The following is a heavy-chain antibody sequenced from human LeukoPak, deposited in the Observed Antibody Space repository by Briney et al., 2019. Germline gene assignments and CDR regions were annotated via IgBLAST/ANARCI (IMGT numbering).Heavy chain of an antibody. J-gene: IGHJ4*02. CDR2: INHSGST. Sequence: SETLSLTCAVYGGSFSGYYWSWIRQPPGKGLEWIGEINHSGSTNYNPSLKSRVTISVDTSKNQFSLKLSSVTAADTAVYYCATTPNYYGSGSYVDYWGQGTLVTVSS. CDR1: GGSFSGYY. V-gene: IGHV4-34*01. D-gene: IGHD3-10*01. CDR3: ATTPNYYGSGSYVDY.